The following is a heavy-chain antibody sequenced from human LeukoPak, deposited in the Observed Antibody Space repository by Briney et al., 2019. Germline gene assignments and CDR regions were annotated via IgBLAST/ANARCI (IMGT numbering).Heavy chain of an antibody. CDR2: TSPDEGLK. CDR1: GFTFANYV. D-gene: IGHD3-10*02. V-gene: IGHV3-30*04. Sequence: GRSLRLSCAASGFTFANYVTHWVRQAPGKGLEGVAVTSPDEGLKFYGDSVKGRFTISSDNAKNSLYLQMNSLRAEDTAVYYCAELGITMIGGVWGKGTTVTISS. CDR3: AELGITMIGGV. J-gene: IGHJ6*04.